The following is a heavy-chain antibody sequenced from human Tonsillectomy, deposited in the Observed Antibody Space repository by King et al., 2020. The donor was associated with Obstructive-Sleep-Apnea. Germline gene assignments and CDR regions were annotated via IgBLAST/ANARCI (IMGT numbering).Heavy chain of an antibody. Sequence: VQLVESGGGVGQPGRSLRLSCAASGFTFSAYGMHWVRQAPGKGLEWVALIWYDGSNQYYAESVKGRFTISRDNSKNTLYLQMSSLRAEDTAVYYCARGSGSHLKLDYWGQGTLVFVSS. V-gene: IGHV3-33*01. CDR2: IWYDGSNQ. CDR1: GFTFSAYG. D-gene: IGHD3-10*01. CDR3: ARGSGSHLKLDY. J-gene: IGHJ4*02.